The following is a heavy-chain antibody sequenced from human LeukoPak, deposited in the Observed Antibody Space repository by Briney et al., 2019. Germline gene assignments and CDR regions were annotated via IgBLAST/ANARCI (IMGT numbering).Heavy chain of an antibody. CDR3: ARDPRIPSLDSSGFHFRWYFDY. V-gene: IGHV1-69*13. CDR1: GGTFSSYA. CDR2: IIPISGTA. J-gene: IGHJ4*02. D-gene: IGHD3-22*01. Sequence: GASVKVSCKASGGTFSSYAITWVRQAPGQGPEWMGGIIPISGTANYSQKFQGRVTISADESTSTAYMELRSLRSEDTAVYYCARDPRIPSLDSSGFHFRWYFDYWGQGTLVTVSS.